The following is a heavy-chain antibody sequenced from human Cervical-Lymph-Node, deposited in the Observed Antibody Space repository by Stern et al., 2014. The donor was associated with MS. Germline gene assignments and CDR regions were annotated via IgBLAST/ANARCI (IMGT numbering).Heavy chain of an antibody. CDR1: GFSIRSYW. J-gene: IGHJ4*02. CDR2: INRDGTST. V-gene: IGHV3-74*01. CDR3: SKDTYGPEDF. D-gene: IGHD3-10*01. Sequence: DVQLVESGGGLVQPGGSLTLSCVASGFSIRSYWMHWGRQGPGRGVEWVARINRDGTSTYHAVSVRGRFTISRDNARNTLYLQMHSLRAEDAAVYYCSKDTYGPEDFWGQGTSVTVSS.